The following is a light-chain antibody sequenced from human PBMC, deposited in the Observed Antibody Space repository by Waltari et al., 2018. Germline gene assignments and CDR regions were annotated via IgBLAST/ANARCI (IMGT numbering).Light chain of an antibody. CDR1: QSISSY. V-gene: IGKV1-39*01. Sequence: DIQMTQSPSSLSASVGDSVSITCRASQSISSYLDWYQQKPGKAPKLLIYAASSLQSGVPSRFSGSGSGTDFTLTISSLQPEDFATYYCQQSDSTPQTFGPGTKVDIK. J-gene: IGKJ3*01. CDR2: AAS. CDR3: QQSDSTPQT.